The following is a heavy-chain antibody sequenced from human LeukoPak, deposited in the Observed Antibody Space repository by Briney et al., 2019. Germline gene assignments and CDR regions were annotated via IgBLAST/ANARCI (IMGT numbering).Heavy chain of an antibody. CDR3: ARGRELDY. J-gene: IGHJ4*02. CDR2: VYYSGST. D-gene: IGHD1-26*01. V-gene: IGHV4-59*01. Sequence: PGGSLRLSCAASGFTFSSYAMSWVRQAPGKGLEWIGYVYYSGSTNYNPSLKSRVTISVDTSKNQFSLKLSSVTAADTAVYYCARGRELDYWGQGTLVTVSS. CDR1: GFTFSSYA.